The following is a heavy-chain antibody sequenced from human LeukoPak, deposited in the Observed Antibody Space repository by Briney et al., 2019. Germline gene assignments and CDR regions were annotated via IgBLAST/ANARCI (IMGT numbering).Heavy chain of an antibody. Sequence: GSLRISCVASGFTFSSYSMKWVRQAPGKGLEWVSSITSSSGNIYYADSVKGRFTISRDNAKNSLYLQMNSLRAEDTAVCYCANPYIWGQGTMVTVSS. CDR2: ITSSSGNI. CDR3: ANPYI. CDR1: GFTFSSYS. J-gene: IGHJ3*02. V-gene: IGHV3-21*01. D-gene: IGHD1-14*01.